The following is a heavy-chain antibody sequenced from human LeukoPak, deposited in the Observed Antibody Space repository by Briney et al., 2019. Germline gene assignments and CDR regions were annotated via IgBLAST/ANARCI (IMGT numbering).Heavy chain of an antibody. J-gene: IGHJ5*02. CDR3: ARGDGNRGQFTPFDP. CDR2: FYTSGTT. D-gene: IGHD1-26*01. V-gene: IGHV4-61*02. Sequence: SQTLSLTCSVSGDSISSGSFYWRWIRQPAGKGLEWIGRFYTSGTTDYNPSLESRVTISVDRSRNQFSLQMNSVTAADRAVYYWARGDGNRGQFTPFDPGGQGTLVTVSS. CDR1: GDSISSGSFY.